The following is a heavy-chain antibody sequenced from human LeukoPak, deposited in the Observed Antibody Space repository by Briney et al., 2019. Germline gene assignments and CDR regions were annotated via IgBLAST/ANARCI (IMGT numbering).Heavy chain of an antibody. V-gene: IGHV3-23*01. CDR2: ISGSGGVT. J-gene: IGHJ4*02. CDR3: GKSQEDDSSGYYYSNFDY. Sequence: PGGSLRLSCAASGFTFSNYAMSWVRQAPGKGLEWVSAISGSGGVTYYADSVKGRFTIFRDSSRNTLYLQVNSLRAEDTAVYYCGKSQEDDSSGYYYSNFDYWGQGTLVTVSS. D-gene: IGHD3-22*01. CDR1: GFTFSNYA.